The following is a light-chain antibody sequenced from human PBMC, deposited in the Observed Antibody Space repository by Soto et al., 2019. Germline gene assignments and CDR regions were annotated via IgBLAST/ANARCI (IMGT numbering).Light chain of an antibody. CDR2: DNN. CDR1: SSNIGNNY. Sequence: QSVLTQPPSVSAAPGQKVTISCSGSSSNIGNNYVSWYQQLPETAPKLLIYDNNKRPSGIPDRFSGSKSGTSATLGITGLQTGDEADYYCGTWDSSLSAVYVFGTGTKVTVL. J-gene: IGLJ1*01. V-gene: IGLV1-51*01. CDR3: GTWDSSLSAVYV.